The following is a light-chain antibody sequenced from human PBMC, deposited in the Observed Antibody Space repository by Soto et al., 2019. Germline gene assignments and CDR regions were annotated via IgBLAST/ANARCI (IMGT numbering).Light chain of an antibody. CDR1: QSVSSSY. J-gene: IGKJ1*01. CDR2: GAS. Sequence: EIVLTQSPGTLSLSPGERATLSCRASQSVSSSYFAWYQQKPGQAPRLLIYGASSRATGIPARFTGSGSGTDFTLTINSLEPEDFAVYYCQQRGNWPRTWAFGQGTKVDIK. CDR3: QQRGNWPRTWA. V-gene: IGKV3D-20*02.